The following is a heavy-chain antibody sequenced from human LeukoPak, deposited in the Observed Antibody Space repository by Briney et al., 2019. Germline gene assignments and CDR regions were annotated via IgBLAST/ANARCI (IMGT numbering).Heavy chain of an antibody. CDR1: GYTFTGYY. J-gene: IGHJ4*02. CDR2: INPNSGGT. D-gene: IGHD6-13*01. V-gene: IGHV1-2*06. Sequence: ASVKVSCKASGYTFTGYYMHWVRQAPGQGLEWMGRINPNSGGTNYAQKFQGRVTMTRDTSISTAYMELSRLRSDDTAVYYCARVFRGIAAAGSFDYWGQGTLDTVSS. CDR3: ARVFRGIAAAGSFDY.